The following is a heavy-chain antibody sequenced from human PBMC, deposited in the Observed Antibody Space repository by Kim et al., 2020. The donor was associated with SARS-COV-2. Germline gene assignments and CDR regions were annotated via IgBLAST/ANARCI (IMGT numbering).Heavy chain of an antibody. CDR1: GITSNTDA. Sequence: GGSLRLSCVASGITSNTDAMSWVRQAPGKGLEWVSAISGNSGTTKYAGSVKGRFTISRDNTKNTLYLQMNSLRAEDTAIYYCAREPDYTSYTFDYWGQGTLVTVSS. D-gene: IGHD2-2*01. V-gene: IGHV3-23*01. CDR2: ISGNSGTT. CDR3: AREPDYTSYTFDY. J-gene: IGHJ4*02.